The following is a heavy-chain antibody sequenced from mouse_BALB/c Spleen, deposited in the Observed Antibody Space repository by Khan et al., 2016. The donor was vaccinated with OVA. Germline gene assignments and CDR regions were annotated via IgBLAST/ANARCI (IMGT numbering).Heavy chain of an antibody. CDR3: ASCPYCGNYYAMDY. D-gene: IGHD2-10*01. CDR1: GFSLTGYG. V-gene: IGHV2-6-7*01. J-gene: IGHJ4*01. CDR2: IWGDGST. Sequence: QVQLKESGPGLVAPSQSLSITCTASGFSLTGYGVNWVRQPPGKGLDWLGMIWGDGSTDYNSALKSRLNISKDNSKSQVFLKMNSLQTDDTARYVCASCPYCGNYYAMDYWGPGTSVTVSS.